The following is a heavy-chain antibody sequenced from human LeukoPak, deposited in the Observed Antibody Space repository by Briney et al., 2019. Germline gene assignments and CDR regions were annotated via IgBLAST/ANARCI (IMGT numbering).Heavy chain of an antibody. V-gene: IGHV3-30*03. CDR2: ISYDGSNK. J-gene: IGHJ4*02. D-gene: IGHD5-18*01. CDR1: GFTFSSYG. Sequence: PGGSLRLSCAASGFTFSSYGMHWVRQAPGKGLEWVAVISYDGSNKYYADSVKGRFTISRDNSKNTLYLQMNSLRAEDTAVYYCARGGIVDTAMVSQNAYYFDYWGQGTLVTVSS. CDR3: ARGGIVDTAMVSQNAYYFDY.